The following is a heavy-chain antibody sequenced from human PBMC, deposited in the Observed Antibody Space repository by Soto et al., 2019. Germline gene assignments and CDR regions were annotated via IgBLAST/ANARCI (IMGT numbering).Heavy chain of an antibody. CDR1: GFTFSSYS. J-gene: IGHJ6*02. D-gene: IGHD3-10*01. CDR3: ARDGLGTMVRGPQLYYYGMDV. Sequence: GGSLRLSCAASGFTFSSYSMNWVRQAPGKGLEWVSSISSSSSYIYYADSVKGRFTISRDNAKNSLYLQMNSLRAEDTAVYYCARDGLGTMVRGPQLYYYGMDVWGQGTTVTVSS. CDR2: ISSSSSYI. V-gene: IGHV3-21*01.